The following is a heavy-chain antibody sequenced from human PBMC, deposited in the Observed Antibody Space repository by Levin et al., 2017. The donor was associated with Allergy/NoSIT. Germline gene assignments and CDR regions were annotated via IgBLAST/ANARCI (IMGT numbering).Heavy chain of an antibody. CDR2: MFSGGRP. Sequence: SGGSLRLSCAASGFSVSNNYMTWVRQAPGRGLDWVSVMFSGGRPYYADSVKGRFTISRDNSKNTLYLQMNSLKAEDTAVYYCVRERVVLSFSYGMDVWGQGTTVSVSS. CDR3: VRERVVLSFSYGMDV. D-gene: IGHD3-3*01. V-gene: IGHV3-53*01. CDR1: GFSVSNNY. J-gene: IGHJ6*02.